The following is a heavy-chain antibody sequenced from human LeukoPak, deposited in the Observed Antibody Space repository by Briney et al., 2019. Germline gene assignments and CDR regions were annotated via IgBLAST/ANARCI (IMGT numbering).Heavy chain of an antibody. CDR1: GYTFTSYD. J-gene: IGHJ5*01. CDR3: ARGDYYGSGSYQDS. Sequence: ASVKVSCKASGYTFTSYDINWVRQATGQGPEWMGWMNPNSGYTDYAQKFQGRVTMTRDTAISTAYMELSSLTSEDTAVYYCARGDYYGSGSYQDSWGQGTLVTGSS. D-gene: IGHD3-10*01. V-gene: IGHV1-8*01. CDR2: MNPNSGYT.